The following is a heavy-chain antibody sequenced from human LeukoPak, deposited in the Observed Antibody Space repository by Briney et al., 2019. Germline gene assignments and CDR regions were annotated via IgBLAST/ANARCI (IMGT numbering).Heavy chain of an antibody. CDR1: GGSISSYY. V-gene: IGHV4-59*12. J-gene: IGHJ4*02. Sequence: SETLSLTCTVSGGSISSYYWSWIRQPPGKGLEWIGYIYYSGSTNYNPSLKSRVTISVDTSKNQFSLKLSSVTAADTAVYYCARDRIDDFWSGYVDYWGQGTLVTVSS. D-gene: IGHD3-3*01. CDR2: IYYSGST. CDR3: ARDRIDDFWSGYVDY.